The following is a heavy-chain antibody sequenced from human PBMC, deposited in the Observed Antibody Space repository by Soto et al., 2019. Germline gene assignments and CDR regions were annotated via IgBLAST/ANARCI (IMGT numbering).Heavy chain of an antibody. D-gene: IGHD3-22*01. Sequence: SETLSLTCAVYGGSFSGYYWSWIRQPPGKGLEWIGEINHSGSTNYNPSLKSRVTISVDTSKNQFSLKLSSVTAADTAVYYCACSGYYYGLRDYWGQGTLVTVSS. CDR2: INHSGST. CDR1: GGSFSGYY. V-gene: IGHV4-34*01. J-gene: IGHJ4*02. CDR3: ACSGYYYGLRDY.